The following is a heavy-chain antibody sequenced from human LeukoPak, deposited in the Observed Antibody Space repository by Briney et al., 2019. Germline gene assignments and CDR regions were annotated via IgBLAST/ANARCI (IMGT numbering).Heavy chain of an antibody. CDR1: GYSISSGYY. D-gene: IGHD3-16*02. CDR3: ARDLYVWGSYRPDEIYYFDY. J-gene: IGHJ4*02. V-gene: IGHV4-38-2*02. CDR2: IYHSGST. Sequence: SETLSLTCTVSGYSISSGYYWGWIRQPPGKGLEWIGSIYHSGSTYYNPSLKSRVTISVDTSKNQFSLKLSSVTAADTAVYYCARDLYVWGSYRPDEIYYFDYWGQGTLVTVSS.